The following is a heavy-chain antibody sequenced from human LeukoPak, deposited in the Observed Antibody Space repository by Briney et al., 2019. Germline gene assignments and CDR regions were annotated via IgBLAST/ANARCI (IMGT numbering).Heavy chain of an antibody. J-gene: IGHJ4*02. CDR1: GYTFTTYD. CDR2: MNPNSGNT. CDR3: ARRIRGGPTDY. V-gene: IGHV1-8*01. D-gene: IGHD3-10*01. Sequence: GASVKVSCKASGYTFTTYDLNWVRQATGQGLEWMGWMNPNSGNTGYAQKFQGRVTMTRNISITTAYMELSNLTSEDTAVYYCARRIRGGPTDYWGQGTLVTVSS.